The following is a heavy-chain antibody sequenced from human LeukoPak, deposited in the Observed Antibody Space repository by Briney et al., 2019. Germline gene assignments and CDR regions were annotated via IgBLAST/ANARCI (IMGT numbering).Heavy chain of an antibody. CDR1: GGSINSSSYS. J-gene: IGHJ4*02. D-gene: IGHD3-16*01. CDR3: ARLWGLRSNYYFDY. CDR2: IYYSGST. V-gene: IGHV4-39*01. Sequence: PSETLALTCTVSGGSINSSSYSWSWIRQPPGKGLEWIGTIYYSGSTYYNPSLKSRVTISVDTSENQFSLKLSSVTAADTAVYYCARLWGLRSNYYFDYWGQGTLLTVSS.